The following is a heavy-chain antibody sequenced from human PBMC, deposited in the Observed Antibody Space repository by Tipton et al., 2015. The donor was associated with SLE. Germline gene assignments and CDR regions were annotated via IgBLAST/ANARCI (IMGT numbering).Heavy chain of an antibody. CDR3: ARHCYEIVVVPAATLYGGWFDP. J-gene: IGHJ5*02. Sequence: TLSLTCTVSGGSISSYYWSWIRQPAGKGLEWIGRIYTSGSTNYNPSLKSRVTMSVDTSKNRFSLKLSSVTAADTAVYYCARHCYEIVVVPAATLYGGWFDPWGQGTLVTVSS. D-gene: IGHD2-2*01. CDR1: GGSISSYY. V-gene: IGHV4-4*07. CDR2: IYTSGST.